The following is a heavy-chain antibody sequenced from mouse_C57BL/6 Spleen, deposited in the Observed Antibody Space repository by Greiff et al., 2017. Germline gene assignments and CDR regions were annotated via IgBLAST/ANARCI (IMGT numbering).Heavy chain of an antibody. D-gene: IGHD1-1*01. V-gene: IGHV1-42*01. CDR2: INPSTGGT. Sequence: VQLQQSGPELVKPGASVKISCKASGYSFTGYYMNWVKQSPEKSLEWIGEINPSTGGTTYNQKFKAKATLTVDKSSSTAYMQLKSLTSEDSAVYYCARYGSSYGYFDVWGTGTTVTVSS. J-gene: IGHJ1*03. CDR1: GYSFTGYY. CDR3: ARYGSSYGYFDV.